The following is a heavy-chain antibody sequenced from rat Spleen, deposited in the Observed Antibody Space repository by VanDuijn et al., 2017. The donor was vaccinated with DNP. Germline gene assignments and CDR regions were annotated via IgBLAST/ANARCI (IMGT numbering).Heavy chain of an antibody. CDR1: GFTFSNYY. CDR3: TRVSGDWYFDF. Sequence: EVQLVESGGGLVQPGRSLKLSCAASGFTFSNYYMAWVRQAPTKGLEWVASITNRGGSTYYRDSVKGRFTFSRDNAKSTLYLQRDSLRSEDTATYYFTRVSGDWYFDFWGPGTMVTVSS. V-gene: IGHV5-27*01. CDR2: ITNRGGST. J-gene: IGHJ1*01. D-gene: IGHD1-1*01.